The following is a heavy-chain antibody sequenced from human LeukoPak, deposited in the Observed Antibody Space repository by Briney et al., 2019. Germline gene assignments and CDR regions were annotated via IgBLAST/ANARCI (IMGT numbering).Heavy chain of an antibody. Sequence: AVKVSCKASGYTFTSYAISWVRQAPGQGLEWMGGIIPIFGTANYEQKFQGRVTITADESTSTAYMELSSLRSEDTAVHYCASAPCGSPYYFDYWGQGTLVTVSS. D-gene: IGHD5-12*01. CDR2: IIPIFGTA. CDR3: ASAPCGSPYYFDY. CDR1: GYTFTSYA. V-gene: IGHV1-69*13. J-gene: IGHJ4*02.